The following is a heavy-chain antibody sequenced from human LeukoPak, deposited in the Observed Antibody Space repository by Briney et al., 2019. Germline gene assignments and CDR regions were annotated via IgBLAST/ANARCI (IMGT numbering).Heavy chain of an antibody. CDR1: GFTFSSYS. D-gene: IGHD5-18*01. CDR3: AKVGRSYGYDAFDI. Sequence: GGSLRLSCAASGFTFSSYSMNWVRQAPGKGLEWVSSISSSSSYIYYADSVKGRFTISRDNAKNTLYLQMNSLRAEDTAVYYCAKVGRSYGYDAFDIWGQGTMVTVSS. V-gene: IGHV3-21*01. CDR2: ISSSSSYI. J-gene: IGHJ3*02.